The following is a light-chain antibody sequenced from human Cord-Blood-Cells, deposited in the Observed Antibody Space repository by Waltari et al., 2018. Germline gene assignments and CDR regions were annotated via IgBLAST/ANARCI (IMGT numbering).Light chain of an antibody. CDR1: QSVLYRSNNKNY. CDR2: WAS. CDR3: QQYYSTPWT. Sequence: IVMTQSPDSLAVSLGERATSNCKSSQSVLYRSNNKNYLAWYQQKPGQPPKLHIYWASTRQSGVPDRFSGSGSGTDFTLTISSLQAEDVAVYYCQQYYSTPWTFGQGTKVEIK. V-gene: IGKV4-1*01. J-gene: IGKJ1*01.